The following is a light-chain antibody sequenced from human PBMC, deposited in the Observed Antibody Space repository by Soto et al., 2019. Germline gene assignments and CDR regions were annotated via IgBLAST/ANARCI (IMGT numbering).Light chain of an antibody. J-gene: IGKJ4*01. CDR2: DAS. V-gene: IGKV3-15*01. CDR3: QQCRNWPLT. CDR1: QNVYNN. Sequence: EIVMTQSPATLSVSPGEGATLSSKASQNVYNNLAWYQQRPGQPPRLLIYDASTRATGISARFSGSGYGTEFTLTISSRQSEDFAVYFCQQCRNWPLTFGGGTKVEIK.